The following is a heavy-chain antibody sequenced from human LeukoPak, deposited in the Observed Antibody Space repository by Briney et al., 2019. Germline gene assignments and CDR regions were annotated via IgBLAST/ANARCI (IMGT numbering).Heavy chain of an antibody. CDR2: IIPIFGTA. D-gene: IGHD5-24*01. CDR3: ARGDRRWLQNTAAPEKFAY. Sequence: PRASVKVSCKASGGTFSSYAISWVRQAPGQGLEWMGGIIPIFGTANYAQKFQGRVTITADKSTTTAYMELSSLRSEDTAIYYCARGDRRWLQNTAAPEKFAYWGQRTLVSVSS. V-gene: IGHV1-69*06. J-gene: IGHJ4*02. CDR1: GGTFSSYA.